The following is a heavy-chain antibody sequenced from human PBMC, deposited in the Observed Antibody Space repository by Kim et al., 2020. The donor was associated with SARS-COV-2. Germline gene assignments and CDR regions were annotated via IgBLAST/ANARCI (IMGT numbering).Heavy chain of an antibody. CDR3: ARDSTQTLEASMVPLDS. CDR1: GFTFNTYG. CDR2: ISSGGDYI. V-gene: IGHV3-21*06. J-gene: IGHJ4*02. Sequence: GGSLRLSCAASGFTFNTYGINWVRQAPGKGLEWVSCISSGGDYIYYADSVKGRFTISRDNAKNSLFLQMNSLRAEDTAVYYCARDSTQTLEASMVPLDSWGQGTLVTVSS. D-gene: IGHD3-10*01.